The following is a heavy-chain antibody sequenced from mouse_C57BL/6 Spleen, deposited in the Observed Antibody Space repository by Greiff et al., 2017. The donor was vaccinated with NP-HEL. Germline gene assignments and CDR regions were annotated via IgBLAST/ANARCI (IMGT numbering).Heavy chain of an antibody. CDR2: INPSSGYT. CDR1: GYTFTSYT. V-gene: IGHV1-4*01. Sequence: VQLQQSGAELARPGASVKMSCKASGYTFTSYTMHWVKPRPGQGLEWIGYINPSSGYTKSNQKFKDKTTLTADKSSSTAYMQLSSLTSEDSAVYYCASTIDGNYDYWGQGTTLTVSS. CDR3: ASTIDGNYDY. J-gene: IGHJ2*01. D-gene: IGHD2-1*01.